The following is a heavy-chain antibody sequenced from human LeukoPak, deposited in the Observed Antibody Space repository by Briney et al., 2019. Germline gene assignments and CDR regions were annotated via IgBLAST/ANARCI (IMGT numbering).Heavy chain of an antibody. CDR1: GFTFSNAW. CDR2: ISSSSSYI. V-gene: IGHV3-21*01. J-gene: IGHJ5*02. CDR3: ARDGSGSWFDP. D-gene: IGHD3-10*01. Sequence: GGSLRLSCAASGFTFSNAWMSWVRQAPGKGLEWVSYISSSSSYIYYADSVKGRFTISRDNAKNSLYLQMNSLRAEDTAVYYCARDGSGSWFDPWGQGTLVTVSS.